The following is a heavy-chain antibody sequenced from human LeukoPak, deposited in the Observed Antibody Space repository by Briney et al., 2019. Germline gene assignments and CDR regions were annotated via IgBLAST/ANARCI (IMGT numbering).Heavy chain of an antibody. J-gene: IGHJ6*03. CDR3: AKDMGYSGYDWAYMDV. V-gene: IGHV3-20*04. Sequence: GGSLRLSCAASGFAFDDYGMSWVRQAPGKGLEWVSGINWNGGSTGYADSVKGRFTISRDNSKNSLYLQMNSLRTEDTALYYCAKDMGYSGYDWAYMDVWGKGTTVTVSS. CDR2: INWNGGST. CDR1: GFAFDDYG. D-gene: IGHD5-12*01.